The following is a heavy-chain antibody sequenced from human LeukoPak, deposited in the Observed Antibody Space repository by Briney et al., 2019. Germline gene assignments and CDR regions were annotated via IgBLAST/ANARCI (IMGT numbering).Heavy chain of an antibody. CDR3: ARLPGYYYYYYYMDV. Sequence: GGSLRPSCVASGFTFSNYAMTWVRQAPGQGLEWVSGISSNSYIHYADSVKGRFTVSRDNAENSLYLQMNSLRAEDTAVYYCARLPGYYYYYYYMDVWGKGTTVTVSS. V-gene: IGHV3-21*01. CDR1: GFTFSNYA. CDR2: ISSNSYI. J-gene: IGHJ6*03.